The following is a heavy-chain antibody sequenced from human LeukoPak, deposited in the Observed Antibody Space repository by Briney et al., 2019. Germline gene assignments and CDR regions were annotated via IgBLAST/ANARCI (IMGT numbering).Heavy chain of an antibody. D-gene: IGHD3-9*01. CDR3: ARRPLRYDILTGHHYYFDI. J-gene: IGHJ2*01. V-gene: IGHV4-61*08. Sequence: SETLSLTCTVSGDSISSGDYYWSWIRQPPGKGLEWIGEINRDGKTNHNPSFTRRVTVSLDMSSYQVSLRLTSVTAADTAVYHCARRPLRYDILTGHHYYFDIWGRGTLVTVSS. CDR1: GDSISSGDYY. CDR2: INRDGKT.